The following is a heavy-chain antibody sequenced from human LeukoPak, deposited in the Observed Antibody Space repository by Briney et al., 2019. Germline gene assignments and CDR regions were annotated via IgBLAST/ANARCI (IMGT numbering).Heavy chain of an antibody. CDR2: IYHGGAI. J-gene: IGHJ4*02. Sequence: SETLSLTCAVSGASITSNHWWSWARQAPGEWLEWIGEIYHGGAITYNPSLKSRVTMSVDKSKNEFSLSLRSVTAADTAVYYCATYLYGDYGYYYFDYWGPGTLVTVSA. D-gene: IGHD4-17*01. CDR3: ATYLYGDYGYYYFDY. V-gene: IGHV4-4*02. CDR1: GASITSNHW.